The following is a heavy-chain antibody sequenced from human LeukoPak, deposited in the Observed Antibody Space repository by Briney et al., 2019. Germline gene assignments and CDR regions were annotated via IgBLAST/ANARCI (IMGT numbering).Heavy chain of an antibody. CDR1: GGSISSGGYS. CDR2: IYHSGST. J-gene: IGHJ3*02. CDR3: ARVRGGADAFDI. Sequence: SETLSLTCAVSGGSISSGGYSWSWIRQPPGKGLEWIGYIYHSGSTYYNPSLKSRVTISVDRSKNQFSLKLSSVAAADTAVYYCARVRGGADAFDIWGQGTMVTVSS. V-gene: IGHV4-30-2*01. D-gene: IGHD4-23*01.